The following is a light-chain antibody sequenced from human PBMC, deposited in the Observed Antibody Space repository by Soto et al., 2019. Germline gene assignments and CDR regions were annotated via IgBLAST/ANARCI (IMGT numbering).Light chain of an antibody. J-gene: IGKJ1*01. Sequence: EIVLTQSPGTLSLSPGETATLSCRASQIVSSSYLAWYQQKHGQAPRLLIYGVSSRATGIPDRFSGSGSGTDFILTISRLEPEDSAVYYCQQYDNMWTFGQGTKVEIK. CDR3: QQYDNMWT. CDR1: QIVSSSY. V-gene: IGKV3-20*01. CDR2: GVS.